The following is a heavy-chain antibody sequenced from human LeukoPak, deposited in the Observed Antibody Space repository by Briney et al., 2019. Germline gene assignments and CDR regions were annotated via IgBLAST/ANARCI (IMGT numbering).Heavy chain of an antibody. D-gene: IGHD2-2*01. CDR3: ASGEIGCSSTSCYPNDDAFDI. J-gene: IGHJ3*02. CDR2: IRYDGSNK. CDR1: GFTFSSYG. Sequence: GGSLRLSCAASGFTFSSYGMHWVRQAPGKGLEWVAFIRYDGSNKYYADSVKGRFTISRDNSKNTLNLQMNSLRAEDTAVYYCASGEIGCSSTSCYPNDDAFDIWGQGTMVTVSS. V-gene: IGHV3-30*02.